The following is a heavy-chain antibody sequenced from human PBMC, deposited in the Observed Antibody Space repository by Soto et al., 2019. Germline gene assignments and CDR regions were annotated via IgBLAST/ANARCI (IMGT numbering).Heavy chain of an antibody. CDR2: IWYDGSNK. V-gene: IGHV3-33*01. CDR1: GSTFSNYG. D-gene: IGHD3-16*01. Sequence: VQLVESGGCVVQPGTSLRLSCVASGSTFSNYGMHWVRQAPGKGPQWVAVIWYDGSNKSYGESVKGRFTISRDNSKNTLYLDINSLRAEDTAVYYCARDGGSHGPSYFDSWGQGSLVIVSS. CDR3: ARDGGSHGPSYFDS. J-gene: IGHJ4*02.